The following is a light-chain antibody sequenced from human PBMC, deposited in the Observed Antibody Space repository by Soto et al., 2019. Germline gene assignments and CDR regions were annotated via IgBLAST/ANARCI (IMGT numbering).Light chain of an antibody. CDR1: QSISSH. Sequence: EIVMTQSPATLSVSPGERATLSCRASQSISSHLAWYQHKPGQPPRLLLYGASIRLSGIPARFSGSGSGTEFTLTINSLQSEDFAVYYCQQYDNRPGTFGQGTKVEIK. CDR3: QQYDNRPGT. CDR2: GAS. V-gene: IGKV3-15*01. J-gene: IGKJ1*01.